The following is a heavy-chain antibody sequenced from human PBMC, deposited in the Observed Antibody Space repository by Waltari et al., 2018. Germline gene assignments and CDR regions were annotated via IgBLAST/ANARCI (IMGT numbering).Heavy chain of an antibody. V-gene: IGHV3-30*04. J-gene: IGHJ4*02. CDR2: ISYDGSNE. CDR1: GFRFRSHA. CDR3: ARDRIWKYVFDY. D-gene: IGHD1-7*01. Sequence: QVQLVESGGGVVQPGRSLRLSCAASGFRFRSHAMHWVRQAPGKGLEWVALISYDGSNEDYADSGQGRFTISRDNSKNTLYLQIDSLRTEDTAVYYCARDRIWKYVFDYWGQGTLVTVSS.